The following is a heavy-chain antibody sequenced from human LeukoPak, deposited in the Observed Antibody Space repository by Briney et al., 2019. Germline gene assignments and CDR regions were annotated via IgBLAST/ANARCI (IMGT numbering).Heavy chain of an antibody. V-gene: IGHV5-51*01. J-gene: IGHJ4*02. Sequence: GESLKIPCKGSGYRFTSYWIGWVRQMPGKGLEWMGMIYPGDSDTRYSPSFQGQVTISADKSTSTASLQWSSLKASDTAMYYCARRLCSGGSCYYFDYWGQGTLVTVSS. CDR3: ARRLCSGGSCYYFDY. CDR1: GYRFTSYW. D-gene: IGHD2-15*01. CDR2: IYPGDSDT.